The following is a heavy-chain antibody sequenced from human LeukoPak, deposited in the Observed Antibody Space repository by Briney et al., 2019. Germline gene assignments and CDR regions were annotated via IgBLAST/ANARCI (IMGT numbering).Heavy chain of an antibody. V-gene: IGHV3-30*18. Sequence: GGSLRLSCAASGFTFSSYGTHWVRQAPGKGLEWVAVISYDGSNKYYADSVKGRFTISRDNSKNTLYLQMNSLRAEDTAVYYCAKDSGSGSYSTFDYWGQGTLVTVSS. CDR3: AKDSGSGSYSTFDY. CDR2: ISYDGSNK. D-gene: IGHD3-10*01. CDR1: GFTFSSYG. J-gene: IGHJ4*02.